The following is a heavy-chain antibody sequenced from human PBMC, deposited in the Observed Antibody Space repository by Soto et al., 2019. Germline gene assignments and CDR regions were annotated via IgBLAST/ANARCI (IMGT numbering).Heavy chain of an antibody. CDR2: LTAGGGDT. D-gene: IGHD3-16*02. Sequence: EMQLLEAGGGLVQPGGSLRLSCAASGFTFSNYAMSWVRQAPGKGLEWVSTLTAGGGDTYYAESVEGRFTISRDNSKNTRYMQMNSVRAEDTALYYCARYSSFDAGTYLYHFDCWGPGTVVTVSS. V-gene: IGHV3-23*01. CDR1: GFTFSNYA. J-gene: IGHJ4*03. CDR3: ARYSSFDAGTYLYHFDC.